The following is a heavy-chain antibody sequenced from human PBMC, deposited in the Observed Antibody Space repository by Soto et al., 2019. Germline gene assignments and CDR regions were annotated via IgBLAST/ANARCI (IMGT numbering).Heavy chain of an antibody. CDR3: ARVLVTYGGIMVPYNWFDT. V-gene: IGHV3-23*01. CDR1: GFTFSNYA. D-gene: IGHD3-16*01. CDR2: LNGSGGST. Sequence: GGSLRLSCAASGFTFSNYAMTWVRQAPGKGLEWVSGLNGSGGSTSSADSVKGRFAISRDNSKKQFSLKLTSVTAADTAIYYCARVLVTYGGIMVPYNWFDTWGQGNLVTVSS. J-gene: IGHJ5*02.